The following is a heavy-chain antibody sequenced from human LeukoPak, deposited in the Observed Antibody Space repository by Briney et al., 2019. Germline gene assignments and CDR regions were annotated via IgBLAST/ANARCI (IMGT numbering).Heavy chain of an antibody. V-gene: IGHV4-34*01. J-gene: IGHJ1*01. D-gene: IGHD3-3*01. CDR3: ARHTHYDFWSGRRSGYFQH. Sequence: SETLSLTCAVYGVSFSGYYWSWIRQPPGKGLEWIGEINHSGSTNYNPSLKSRVTISVDTSKNQFSLKLSSVTAADTAVYYCARHTHYDFWSGRRSGYFQHWGQGTLVTVSS. CDR1: GVSFSGYY. CDR2: INHSGST.